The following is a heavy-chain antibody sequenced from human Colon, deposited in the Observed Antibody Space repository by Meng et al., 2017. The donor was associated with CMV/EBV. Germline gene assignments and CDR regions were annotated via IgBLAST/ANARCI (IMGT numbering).Heavy chain of an antibody. Sequence: ASVKVSCKASGYTFTSYDINWVRQATGQGLEWMGWMNPNSGNTGYAQKFQGRVTITRNTSISTAYMELSSLRSEDTAVYYCARGVSRTPYYYYGMDVWGQGTTVTASS. V-gene: IGHV1-8*03. J-gene: IGHJ6*02. CDR3: ARGVSRTPYYYYGMDV. CDR1: GYTFTSYD. CDR2: MNPNSGNT.